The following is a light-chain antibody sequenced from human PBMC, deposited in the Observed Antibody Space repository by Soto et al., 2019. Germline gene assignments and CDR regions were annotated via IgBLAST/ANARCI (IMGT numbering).Light chain of an antibody. CDR2: GAS. CDR1: QSVSSSY. CDR3: QQLNSYPFT. Sequence: EIVLTQSPGTLSLSPGERATLSCRASQSVSSSYLAWYQQKPGQAPRLLIYGASSRATGIPDRFSGSGSGTDFTLTISSLQPEDFATYHCQQLNSYPFTFGGGTKVDIK. V-gene: IGKV3-20*01. J-gene: IGKJ4*01.